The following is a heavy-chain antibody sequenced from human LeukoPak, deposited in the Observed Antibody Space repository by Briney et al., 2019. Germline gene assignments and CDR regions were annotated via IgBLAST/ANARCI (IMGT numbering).Heavy chain of an antibody. Sequence: PSQTLSLTCAVSGGSISSGGYSWSWIRQPPGKGLEWIGYIYHSGSTYYNPSLKSRVTISVDRSKNQFSLKLSSVTAADTAVYYCASARVNGRAFDIWGQGTMVTVSS. V-gene: IGHV4-30-2*01. D-gene: IGHD1-1*01. CDR3: ASARVNGRAFDI. CDR2: IYHSGST. CDR1: GGSISSGGYS. J-gene: IGHJ3*02.